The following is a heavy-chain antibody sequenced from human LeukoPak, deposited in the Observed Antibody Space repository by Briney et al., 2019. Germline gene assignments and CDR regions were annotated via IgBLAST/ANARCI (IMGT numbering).Heavy chain of an antibody. CDR1: GFTFHNYG. D-gene: IGHD6-13*01. V-gene: IGHV3-30*02. CDR2: IRYDGSDE. Sequence: GGSLRLSCAASGFTFHNYGIHWVRQAPGKGLEWVTFIRYDGSDEYYADSVKGRFTISRDNPKSTLYLQMNSLRPEDTAMYYCAKVRGLAAGSESFDYWGQGTLVTVSS. J-gene: IGHJ4*02. CDR3: AKVRGLAAGSESFDY.